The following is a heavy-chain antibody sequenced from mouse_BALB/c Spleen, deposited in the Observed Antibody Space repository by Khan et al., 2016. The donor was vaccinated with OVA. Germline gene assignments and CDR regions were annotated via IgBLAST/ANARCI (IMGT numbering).Heavy chain of an antibody. Sequence: EVPLQESGPGLVKPSQSLSLTCTVTGYSITSDYAWNWIRQFPGNKLEWMGYISYSGSTSYNPSLKSRISITRDTSKNQFFLQLNSVTTEDTATYYCARLGPGFTYWGHGTLVTVSA. V-gene: IGHV3-2*02. CDR1: GYSITSDYA. CDR3: ARLGPGFTY. J-gene: IGHJ3*01. D-gene: IGHD4-1*01. CDR2: ISYSGST.